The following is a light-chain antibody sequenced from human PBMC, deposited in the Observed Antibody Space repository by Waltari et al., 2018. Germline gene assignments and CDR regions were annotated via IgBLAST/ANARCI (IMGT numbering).Light chain of an antibody. CDR3: QQSYNTPWT. V-gene: IGKV1-39*01. CDR2: AAS. Sequence: DIQMTQSPSSLSVSVGDRVTITCRASQSISSYLNWYQQKPGKAPKLLIYAASTLQSGVPSRFSGSGSGTDFTLTISSLQPEDFATYYCQQSYNTPWTFGQGTKVEIK. J-gene: IGKJ1*01. CDR1: QSISSY.